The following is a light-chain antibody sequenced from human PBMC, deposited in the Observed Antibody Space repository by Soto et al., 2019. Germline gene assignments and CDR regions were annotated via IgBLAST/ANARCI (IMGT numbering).Light chain of an antibody. V-gene: IGLV1-40*01. Sequence: QAVVTQPPSVSGAPGQRVTISCTGSSSNIGDDYDVHWYQQLPGTGPKLLIYINTNRPSGVPDRFSGSKSGTSASLAITGLQAEDEADYYCQSYDSSLSAVVFGGGTKVTVL. J-gene: IGLJ2*01. CDR2: INT. CDR3: QSYDSSLSAVV. CDR1: SSNIGDDYD.